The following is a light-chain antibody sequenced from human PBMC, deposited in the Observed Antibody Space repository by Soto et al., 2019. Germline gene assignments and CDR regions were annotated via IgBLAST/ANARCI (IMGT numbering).Light chain of an antibody. CDR2: GAS. Sequence: EIVITQSPATLSVSPGERATLSCRASQSVSTNLAWYQQKPGQGPRLLIFGASTRAIGIPARFSGSRSGTDFTLTISSLQSEDFAVYYCQHYNELPLTFGGGTKVDIK. J-gene: IGKJ4*01. V-gene: IGKV3-15*01. CDR3: QHYNELPLT. CDR1: QSVSTN.